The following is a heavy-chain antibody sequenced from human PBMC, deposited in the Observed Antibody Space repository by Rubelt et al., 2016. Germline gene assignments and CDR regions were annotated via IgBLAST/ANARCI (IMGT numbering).Heavy chain of an antibody. Sequence: QVTLRASGPALVRPTQTLTLTCTFSGFSLSTSGMCVSWIRQPPGQALEWLARIDWDDDKYYSTSLKTRLTISKDTPKNQVVLTMTNMDPVDTATYYCARILLPDYYDSSGGMDVWGQGTTVTVSS. D-gene: IGHD3-22*01. V-gene: IGHV2-70*15. CDR1: GFSLSTSGMC. CDR3: ARILLPDYYDSSGGMDV. CDR2: IDWDDDK. J-gene: IGHJ6*02.